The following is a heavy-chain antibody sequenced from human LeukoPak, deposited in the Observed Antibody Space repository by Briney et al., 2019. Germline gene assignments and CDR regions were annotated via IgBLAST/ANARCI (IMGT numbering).Heavy chain of an antibody. CDR3: ARAQGIAVAGRRGWFDP. V-gene: IGHV1-2*02. CDR1: GYTFTGYY. Sequence: ASVKVSCKASGYTFTGYYMHWVRQAPGQGLEWIGWINPNSGGTNYAQKFQGRVTMTRDTSISTAYMELSRLRSDDTAVYYCARAQGIAVAGRRGWFDPWGQGTLVTVSS. CDR2: INPNSGGT. D-gene: IGHD6-19*01. J-gene: IGHJ5*02.